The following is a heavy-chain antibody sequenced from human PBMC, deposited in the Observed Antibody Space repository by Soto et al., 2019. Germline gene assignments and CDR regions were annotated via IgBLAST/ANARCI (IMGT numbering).Heavy chain of an antibody. V-gene: IGHV4-59*01. J-gene: IGHJ3*02. Sequence: PSETLSLTCTVSGGSISSYYWSWIRQPPGKGLEWIGYIYYSGSTNYNPSLKSRATISVDTSKNQFSLKLSSVTAADTAVYYCARYNWGAMGAFDIWGQGTMVTVSS. CDR3: ARYNWGAMGAFDI. D-gene: IGHD1-1*01. CDR2: IYYSGST. CDR1: GGSISSYY.